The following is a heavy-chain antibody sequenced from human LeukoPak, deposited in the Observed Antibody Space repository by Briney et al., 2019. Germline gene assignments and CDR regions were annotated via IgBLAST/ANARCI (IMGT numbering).Heavy chain of an antibody. V-gene: IGHV3-7*01. CDR2: IKQDGSEK. CDR1: GFTFSSYW. J-gene: IGHJ4*02. CDR3: AREGIAAAGYFDY. Sequence: GGSLRLSCAASGFTFSSYWMSWVRQAPGKGLEWVANIKQDGSEKYYVDSVKGRFTISRDNAKNSLYLQMNSLRAEDTAVYYCAREGIAAAGYFDYWGQGTLVTVSS. D-gene: IGHD6-13*01.